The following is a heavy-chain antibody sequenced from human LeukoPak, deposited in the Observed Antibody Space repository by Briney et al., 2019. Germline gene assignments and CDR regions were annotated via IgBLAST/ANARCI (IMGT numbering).Heavy chain of an antibody. D-gene: IGHD6-25*01. J-gene: IGHJ5*02. Sequence: SETLSLTCTVSGGSISSYYWGWIRQPPGRGLEWIANIYYSGSAYYSPSLKSRVTVSIDTSKNQFSLKLNSVTAADTAVYYCARQSTIAAARIDPWGQGTLVTVSS. CDR1: GGSISSYY. CDR3: ARQSTIAAARIDP. CDR2: IYYSGSA. V-gene: IGHV4-39*01.